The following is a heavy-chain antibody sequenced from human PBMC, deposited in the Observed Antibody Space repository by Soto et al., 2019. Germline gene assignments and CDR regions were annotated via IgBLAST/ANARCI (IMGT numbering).Heavy chain of an antibody. J-gene: IGHJ4*02. D-gene: IGHD6-6*01. CDR1: GGSVSSGSYY. Sequence: LSLTCTVSGGSVSSGSYYWSWIRQPPGKGLEWIGYIYYSGSTNYNPSLKSRVTISVDTSKNQFSLKLSSVTAADTAVYYCARAGTYSSSYFDYWGQGTLVTVSS. V-gene: IGHV4-61*01. CDR2: IYYSGST. CDR3: ARAGTYSSSYFDY.